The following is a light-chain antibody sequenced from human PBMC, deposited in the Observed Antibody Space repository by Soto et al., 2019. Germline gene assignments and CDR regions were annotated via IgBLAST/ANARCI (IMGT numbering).Light chain of an antibody. CDR1: HTVSSSC. Sequence: EIVMTQSPGTLSLSPKESATNFCRASHTVSSSCLAWYQQKPGQAPRLLIYGVTSRATGIPDRFSGSGSGTDFTLTICILQPEDFAVYYCQHYDNSAALTFGGGTKVDIK. CDR2: GVT. V-gene: IGKV3-20*01. J-gene: IGKJ4*01. CDR3: QHYDNSAALT.